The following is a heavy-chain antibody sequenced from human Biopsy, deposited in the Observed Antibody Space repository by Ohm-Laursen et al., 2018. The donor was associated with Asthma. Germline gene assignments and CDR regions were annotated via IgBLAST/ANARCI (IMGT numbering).Heavy chain of an antibody. CDR1: GFSLRTPGVG. Sequence: PTQTLTLTCSFSGFSLRTPGVGVGWIRQSPGKAPEWLALLYWCDYNLLRPSLKRRLTITKDPYKNQVVLTMTKMDPVDSGTYYCALSQDSGFDDHSPSWFDPWGQGTLVTVSS. CDR2: LYWCDYN. J-gene: IGHJ5*02. D-gene: IGHD3-9*01. CDR3: ALSQDSGFDDHSPSWFDP. V-gene: IGHV2-5*01.